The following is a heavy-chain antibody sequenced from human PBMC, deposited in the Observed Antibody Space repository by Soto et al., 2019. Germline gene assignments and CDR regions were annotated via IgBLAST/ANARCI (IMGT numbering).Heavy chain of an antibody. CDR2: ISYDGTNK. CDR1: GFTFSSYA. Sequence: QVQLVESGGGAVQPGRSLRLSCAASGFTFSSYAMHWVRQAPGKGLEWVAAISYDGTNKYYADSVKGRFTISRDNSMNTLYLQMNSLRPEDTAVYYCARALAVAGSGPDYWGQGTLVTVSS. V-gene: IGHV3-30*04. CDR3: ARALAVAGSGPDY. D-gene: IGHD6-19*01. J-gene: IGHJ4*02.